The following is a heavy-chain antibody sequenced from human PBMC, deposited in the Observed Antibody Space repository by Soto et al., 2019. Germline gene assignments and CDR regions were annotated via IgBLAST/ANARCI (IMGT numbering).Heavy chain of an antibody. Sequence: EVQLVESGGGLVQTGGSLRLSCAASGFTFSDYSMNWVRHSPGKGLEWLSYIDARGSPIKYADSVRGRFTISRDNAHNSLYLQMNGLRDEDTAVYYCVGDADKMPPGQHMIHGQYWGQGTLVTVSS. J-gene: IGHJ4*02. CDR2: IDARGSPI. V-gene: IGHV3-48*02. CDR1: GFTFSDYS. D-gene: IGHD3-22*01. CDR3: VGDADKMPPGQHMIHGQY.